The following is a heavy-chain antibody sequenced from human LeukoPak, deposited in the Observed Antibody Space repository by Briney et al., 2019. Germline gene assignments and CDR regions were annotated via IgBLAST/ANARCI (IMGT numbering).Heavy chain of an antibody. Sequence: GGSLRLSCAASGFTFSTYWMYWVRHAPGKGLMWVSRMNSDGSTIMYADSVKGRFTISRDNAKNTLYLQMNSLRVEDTAVYYCARGMYGDSVGMDVWGQGTTVTVSS. CDR2: MNSDGSTI. J-gene: IGHJ6*02. CDR3: ARGMYGDSVGMDV. CDR1: GFTFSTYW. D-gene: IGHD2-21*02. V-gene: IGHV3-74*03.